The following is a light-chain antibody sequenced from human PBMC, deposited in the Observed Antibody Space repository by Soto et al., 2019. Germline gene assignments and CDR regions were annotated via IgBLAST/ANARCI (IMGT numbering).Light chain of an antibody. Sequence: QSALTQPASVSGSRGQSITISCTGTSSNVGSYNFVSWYRQYPGKAPELIIYEVSQRPSTFFNRFSGSKSGYTASLTISGLQSDDEADYYCCSYAGNNALVFGGGTKLTVL. J-gene: IGLJ3*02. CDR3: CSYAGNNALV. V-gene: IGLV2-23*02. CDR2: EVS. CDR1: SSNVGSYNF.